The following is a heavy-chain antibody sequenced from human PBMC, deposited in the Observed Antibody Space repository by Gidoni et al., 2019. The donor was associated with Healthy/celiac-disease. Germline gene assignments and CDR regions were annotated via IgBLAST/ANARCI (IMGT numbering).Heavy chain of an antibody. J-gene: IGHJ5*02. Sequence: QVQLQQWGAGLLKPSATLSLTCAVYGGSFSGYYWSGIRQPPGKGLEWIGEINHSGSTNYNPSLKSRVTISVDTSKNQFSLKLSSVTAADTAVYYCARGLGGSWYYDSSGYWFDPWGQGTLVTVSS. V-gene: IGHV4-34*01. CDR1: GGSFSGYY. CDR3: ARGLGGSWYYDSSGYWFDP. D-gene: IGHD3-22*01. CDR2: INHSGST.